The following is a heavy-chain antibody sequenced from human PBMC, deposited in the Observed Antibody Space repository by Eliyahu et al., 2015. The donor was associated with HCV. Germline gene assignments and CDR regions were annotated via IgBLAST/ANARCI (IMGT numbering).Heavy chain of an antibody. V-gene: IGHV3-33*01. D-gene: IGHD6-13*01. Sequence: QVQLVESGGGVVQPGXSXRLSCAXSGFTFSSYGMPWVRQAPGKGLEWVAVIWYDGSNKYYADSVKGRFTISRDNSKNTLYLQMNSLRAEDTAVYYCARDRGSSWYAFDYWGQGTLVTVSS. CDR2: IWYDGSNK. CDR1: GFTFSSYG. J-gene: IGHJ4*02. CDR3: ARDRGSSWYAFDY.